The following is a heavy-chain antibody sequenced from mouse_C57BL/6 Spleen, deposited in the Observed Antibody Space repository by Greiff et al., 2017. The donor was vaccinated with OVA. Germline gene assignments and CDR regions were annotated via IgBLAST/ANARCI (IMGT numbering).Heavy chain of an antibody. D-gene: IGHD2-4*01. Sequence: EVMLQESGPGLVKPSQSLSLTCSVTGYSITSGYYWNWIRHFPGNKLEWMGYISYDGSNNYNPSLKNRISITRDTSKNQFFLKLSSVTTEDTATYYCARETDYCEPSFDYWGQGTTLTVSS. CDR3: ARETDYCEPSFDY. CDR2: ISYDGSN. CDR1: GYSITSGYY. V-gene: IGHV3-6*01. J-gene: IGHJ2*01.